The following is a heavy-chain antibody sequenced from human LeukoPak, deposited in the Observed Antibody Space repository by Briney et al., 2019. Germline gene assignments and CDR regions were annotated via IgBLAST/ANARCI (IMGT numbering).Heavy chain of an antibody. CDR3: ASGGYCSGGSCYSPPAY. J-gene: IGHJ4*02. D-gene: IGHD2-15*01. V-gene: IGHV4-34*01. CDR2: INHSGST. CDR1: GGSFSGYY. Sequence: SETLSLTCAVYGGSFSGYYWSWIRQPPGKGLEWIGEINHSGSTNYNPSLKSRVTISVDTSKNQFSLTLSSVTAADTAVYYCASGGYCSGGSCYSPPAYWGQGTLVTVSP.